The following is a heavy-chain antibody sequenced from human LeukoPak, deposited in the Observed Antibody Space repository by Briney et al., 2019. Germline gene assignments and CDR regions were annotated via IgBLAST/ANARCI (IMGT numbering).Heavy chain of an antibody. D-gene: IGHD6-13*01. CDR2: VYHNGTP. V-gene: IGHV4-4*02. CDR3: ARRYSSPTYYFDY. CDR1: VGSISSGNW. Sequence: SETLSLTCAVSVGSISSGNWWSWVRQSPGKGLEWIGEVYHNGTPNYNPSLKSRVTISVDTSKNQFSLKLSSVTAADTAVYYCARRYSSPTYYFDYWGQGTLVTVSS. J-gene: IGHJ4*02.